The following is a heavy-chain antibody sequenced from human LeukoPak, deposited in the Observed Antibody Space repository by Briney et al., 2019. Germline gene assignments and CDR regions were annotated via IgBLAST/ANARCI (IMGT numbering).Heavy chain of an antibody. V-gene: IGHV6-1*01. D-gene: IGHD6-13*01. J-gene: IGHJ6*02. Sequence: SQTLSLTCAISGDSFSSNSAAWNWIGQSPSRGLEWLGRTYYRSKWYNDYAVSVKSRITINPDTSKNQFSLQLNSVTPEDTAVYYCARDGAAADDYYYYYGMDVWGQGTTVTVSS. CDR1: GDSFSSNSAA. CDR3: ARDGAAADDYYYYYGMDV. CDR2: TYYRSKWYN.